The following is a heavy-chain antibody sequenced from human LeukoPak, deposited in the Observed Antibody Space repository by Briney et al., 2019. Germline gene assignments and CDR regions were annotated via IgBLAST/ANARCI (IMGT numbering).Heavy chain of an antibody. Sequence: SLRLSCAASGFTFDDYAMHWVRQAPGKGLEWVSGISWNSGSIGYADSVKGRFTISRDNAKNTLYLQMNSLRVEDTAVCYCATGGIDSRYYFDNWGQGTLVTVSS. V-gene: IGHV3-9*01. J-gene: IGHJ4*02. CDR3: ATGGIDSRYYFDN. D-gene: IGHD3-10*01. CDR1: GFTFDDYA. CDR2: ISWNSGSI.